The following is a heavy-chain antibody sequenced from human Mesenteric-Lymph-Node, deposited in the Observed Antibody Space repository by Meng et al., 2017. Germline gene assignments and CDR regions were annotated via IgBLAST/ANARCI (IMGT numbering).Heavy chain of an antibody. D-gene: IGHD2-8*02. CDR2: ISTYNGDT. V-gene: IGHV1-18*04. Sequence: ASVKVSCKGSGYSFTSYWIGWVRQMPGKGLEWMGWISTYNGDTNYVQSLQGRVTMTTDTSTSTAYMELRSLTSDDTALYYCARDRYQYVLDYHDYWGPGILVHGAS. CDR3: ARDRYQYVLDYHDY. CDR1: GYSFTSYW. J-gene: IGHJ4*02.